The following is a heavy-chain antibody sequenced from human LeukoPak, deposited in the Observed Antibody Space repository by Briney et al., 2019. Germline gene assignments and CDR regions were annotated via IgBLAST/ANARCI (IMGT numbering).Heavy chain of an antibody. J-gene: IGHJ4*02. Sequence: GGSLRLSCAASGFTFSSYEMNWVRQAPGKGLEWVAIISYAGSNKYYADSVKGRFTISRDNSKNTLYLQMNSLRPEDTAVYYCAREGGYSGYEKDYWGQGTLVTVSS. V-gene: IGHV3-30-3*01. CDR3: AREGGYSGYEKDY. CDR2: ISYAGSNK. D-gene: IGHD5-12*01. CDR1: GFTFSSYE.